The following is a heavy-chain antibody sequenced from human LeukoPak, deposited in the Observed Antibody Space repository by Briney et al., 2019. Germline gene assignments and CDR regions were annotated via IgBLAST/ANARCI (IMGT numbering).Heavy chain of an antibody. Sequence: GESLKISCKGSGYRFTTYWIDWVRQMPGKGLEWMGNIYPGDSDTRYSPSFQGQVTISADKSISTAYLQWSSLKASDTAMYYCARIVDQQQPPGYWGQGTLVTVSS. D-gene: IGHD6-13*01. CDR1: GYRFTTYW. J-gene: IGHJ4*02. V-gene: IGHV5-51*01. CDR3: ARIVDQQQPPGY. CDR2: IYPGDSDT.